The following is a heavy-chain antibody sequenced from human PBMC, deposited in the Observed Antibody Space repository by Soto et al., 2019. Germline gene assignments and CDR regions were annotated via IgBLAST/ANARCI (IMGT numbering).Heavy chain of an antibody. CDR3: ARQLGHRTIWPLDY. Sequence: SETLSLTCTVSGGSISSYYWSWIRQPPGKGLEWIGYIYYSGSTNYNPSLKSRVTISVDTSKNQFSLKLSSVTAADTAVYYCARQLGHRTIWPLDYWGQGTLVTVSS. V-gene: IGHV4-59*08. J-gene: IGHJ4*02. CDR1: GGSISSYY. D-gene: IGHD1-7*01. CDR2: IYYSGST.